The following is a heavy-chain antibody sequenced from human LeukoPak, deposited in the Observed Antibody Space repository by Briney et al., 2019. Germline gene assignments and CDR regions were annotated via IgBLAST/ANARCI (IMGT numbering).Heavy chain of an antibody. CDR2: ISSSSSYI. CDR1: GFTSGDYA. CDR3: ARHLNYYMDV. V-gene: IGHV3-21*01. Sequence: PGRSLRLSCTASGFTSGDYAMNWVRQAPGKGLEWVSSISSSSSYIYYADSVKGRFTISRDNAKNSLYLQMNSLRAEDTAVYYCARHLNYYMDVWGKGTTVTVSS. J-gene: IGHJ6*03.